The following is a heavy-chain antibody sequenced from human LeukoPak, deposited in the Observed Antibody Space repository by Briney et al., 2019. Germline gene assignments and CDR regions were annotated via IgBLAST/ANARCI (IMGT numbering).Heavy chain of an antibody. CDR1: GFTFSNSW. D-gene: IGHD1-26*01. CDR3: ARDPYSGSYGAYYYYYMDV. V-gene: IGHV3-7*01. Sequence: GSLRLSCAASGFTFSNSWMSWVRQAPERGLEWVANIKADGSQKDYVDSMKGRFTISRDNAKNSLYLQMNSLRAEDSAVYYCARDPYSGSYGAYYYYYMDVWGKGTTVTISS. J-gene: IGHJ6*03. CDR2: IKADGSQK.